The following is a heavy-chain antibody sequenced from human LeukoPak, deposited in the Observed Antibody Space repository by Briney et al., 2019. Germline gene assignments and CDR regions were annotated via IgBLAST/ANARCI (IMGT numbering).Heavy chain of an antibody. CDR3: ARHPITIFGVVLAYFDY. CDR2: VYHSGST. D-gene: IGHD3-3*01. V-gene: IGHV4-38-2*01. Sequence: PSETLSLTCAVSDSSMSSGYYWGRIRQPPGKGLDWIGSVYHSGSTHYNPSLKSRVTISVDTSKNQFSLKLTSVTAADTAVYYCARHPITIFGVVLAYFDYWGQGTLVTVSS. CDR1: DSSMSSGYY. J-gene: IGHJ4*02.